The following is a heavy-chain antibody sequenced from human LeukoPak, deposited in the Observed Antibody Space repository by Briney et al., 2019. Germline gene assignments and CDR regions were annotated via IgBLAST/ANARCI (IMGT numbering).Heavy chain of an antibody. CDR3: ARDSHYAISGYYLYS. V-gene: IGHV4-31*03. CDR1: GGSNNSGDYH. D-gene: IGHD3-22*01. Sequence: PSETLTLTCTVSGGSNNSGDYHWSWIRQFPEKGLQWIGYIAQSGSSYYNPSLKSRVTISLGTSNNQFSLQLSSLTAADTALYYCARDSHYAISGYYLYSWGPGKPVSVSS. J-gene: IGHJ5*01. CDR2: IAQSGSS.